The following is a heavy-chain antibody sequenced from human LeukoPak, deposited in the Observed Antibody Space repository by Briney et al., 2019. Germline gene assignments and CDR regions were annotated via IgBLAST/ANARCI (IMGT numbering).Heavy chain of an antibody. CDR2: TYHRSKWYN. V-gene: IGHV6-1*01. CDR3: ARDRGYYDFWSGYDY. J-gene: IGHJ4*02. Sequence: SQTLSLTCAISGDIVSSNSAAWNWIRLSPSRGLEWLGRTYHRSKWYNDYAVSVKSRITINPDTSKNQFSLQLNSVTPGDTAVYYCARDRGYYDFWSGYDYWGQGTLVTVSS. CDR1: GDIVSSNSAA. D-gene: IGHD3-3*01.